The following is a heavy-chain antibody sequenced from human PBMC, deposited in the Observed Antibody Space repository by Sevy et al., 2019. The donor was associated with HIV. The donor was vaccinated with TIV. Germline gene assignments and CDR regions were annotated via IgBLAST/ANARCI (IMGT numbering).Heavy chain of an antibody. D-gene: IGHD2-2*01. CDR2: ISSNGGST. V-gene: IGHV3-64D*06. J-gene: IGHJ6*02. CDR3: VKSRRSTSPYYYYGMDV. Sequence: GGSLRLSCSASGFTFSSYAMHWVRQAPGKGLEYVSAISSNGGSTYYADSVKGRFTISRDNSKNTLYLQMSSLRAEDTAVYYCVKSRRSTSPYYYYGMDVWGQGTTVTVSS. CDR1: GFTFSSYA.